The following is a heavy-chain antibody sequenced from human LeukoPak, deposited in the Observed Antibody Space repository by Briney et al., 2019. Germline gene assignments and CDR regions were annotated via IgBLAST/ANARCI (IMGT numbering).Heavy chain of an antibody. CDR1: GYSISSSNW. CDR3: ARQTPTSGSYDC. V-gene: IGHV4-28*01. Sequence: SETLSLTCAVSGYSISSSNWWGWIRQPPGKGLEWIGYIYYSGNTYYNPSLKSRVTMSVDTSKNQFSLKLSSVTAVDTAVYYCARQTPTSGSYDCWGQGTLVTVSS. J-gene: IGHJ4*02. D-gene: IGHD1-26*01. CDR2: IYYSGNT.